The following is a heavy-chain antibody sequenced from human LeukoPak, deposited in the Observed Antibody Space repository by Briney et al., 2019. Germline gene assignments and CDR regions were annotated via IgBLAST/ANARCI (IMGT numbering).Heavy chain of an antibody. D-gene: IGHD6-19*01. Sequence: GGSLRLSCAASGFTFRRYAMNWVREAPGKGVEWVSGISGSDRTTFYANSVKGRFTISRDNSKNTLYLQMNSLRAEDTATYFCARSVAVAGREDFWGQGTLVTVSS. V-gene: IGHV3-23*01. CDR1: GFTFRRYA. J-gene: IGHJ4*02. CDR2: ISGSDRTT. CDR3: ARSVAVAGREDF.